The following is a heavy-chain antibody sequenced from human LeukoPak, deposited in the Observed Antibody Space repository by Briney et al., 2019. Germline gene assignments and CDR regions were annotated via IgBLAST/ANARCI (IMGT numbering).Heavy chain of an antibody. V-gene: IGHV4-30-2*01. CDR1: GGSISSGGYS. Sequence: PSQTLSLTCAVSGGSISSGGYSWSWIRQPPGKGLEWIGEINHSGSTNYNPSLKSRVTISVDTSKNQFSLKLSSVTAADTAVYYCARRSPVVPAAITRRSTDDYWGQGTLVTVSS. CDR3: ARRSPVVPAAITRRSTDDY. D-gene: IGHD2-2*02. CDR2: INHSGST. J-gene: IGHJ4*02.